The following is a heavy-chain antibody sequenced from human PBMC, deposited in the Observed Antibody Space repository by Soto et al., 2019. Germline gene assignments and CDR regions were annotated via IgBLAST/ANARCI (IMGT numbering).Heavy chain of an antibody. Sequence: GESLKISCKGSGYSFTSYWISWVRQMPGKGLEWMGRIDPSDSYTNYSPSFQGHVTISADKSISTAYLQWSSLKASDTAMYYCARRAVADDYYYYYGMDVWGQGTTVTVSS. CDR2: IDPSDSYT. J-gene: IGHJ6*02. V-gene: IGHV5-10-1*01. D-gene: IGHD6-19*01. CDR1: GYSFTSYW. CDR3: ARRAVADDYYYYYGMDV.